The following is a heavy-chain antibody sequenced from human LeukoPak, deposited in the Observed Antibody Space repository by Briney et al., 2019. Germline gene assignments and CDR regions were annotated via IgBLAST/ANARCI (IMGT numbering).Heavy chain of an antibody. J-gene: IGHJ2*01. CDR1: GGSFSGYY. V-gene: IGHV4-34*01. CDR3: ARLRLGAYFDL. D-gene: IGHD3-16*01. CDR2: IDHSGST. Sequence: PSETLSLTCAVYGGSFSGYYWSWIRQPPGKGLEWIGEIDHSGSTNYNPSLKSRVTISVDTSKNQFSLKLSSVTAADTAVYYCARLRLGAYFDLWGRGTLVTVSS.